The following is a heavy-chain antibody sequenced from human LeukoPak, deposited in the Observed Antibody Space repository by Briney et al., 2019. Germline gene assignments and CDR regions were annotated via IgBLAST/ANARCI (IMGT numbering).Heavy chain of an antibody. V-gene: IGHV1-46*01. CDR1: GYTFTSYY. Sequence: ASVKVSCKASGYTFTSYYMHWVRQAPGQGLEWMGIINPSGGSTSYAQKFQGRVTMTRDMSTSTVYMELSSLRSEDTAVYYCARDSGEDAFDIWGQGTMVTVSS. D-gene: IGHD3-10*01. CDR3: ARDSGEDAFDI. CDR2: INPSGGST. J-gene: IGHJ3*02.